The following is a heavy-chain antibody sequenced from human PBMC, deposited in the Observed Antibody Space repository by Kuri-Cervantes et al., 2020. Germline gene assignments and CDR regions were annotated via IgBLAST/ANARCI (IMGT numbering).Heavy chain of an antibody. J-gene: IGHJ4*02. CDR1: GYTFDNYG. CDR2: ISAYNGNT. CDR3: ARALGTGGWRD. Sequence: ASVKVSCKASGYTFDNYGISWVRQAPGQGLEWMGRISAYNGNTNYAQKFQGRVTMTTDTSTSTAYMELGSLRSDDTAVYYCARALGTGGWRDWGQGTLVTVSS. D-gene: IGHD7-27*01. V-gene: IGHV1-18*01.